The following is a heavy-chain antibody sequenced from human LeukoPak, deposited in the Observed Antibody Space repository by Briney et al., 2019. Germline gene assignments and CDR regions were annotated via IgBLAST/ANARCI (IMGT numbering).Heavy chain of an antibody. CDR2: IYHSGST. D-gene: IGHD1-26*01. Sequence: SETLSLTCTVSGGSISSGGYYWSWIRQPPGKGLEWIGYIYHSGSTYYNPSLKSRVTISVDRSKNQFSLKLSSVTAADTAVYYCARIALRGELRNIGAFDIWGQGTMVTVSS. CDR1: GGSISSGGYY. V-gene: IGHV4-30-2*01. J-gene: IGHJ3*02. CDR3: ARIALRGELRNIGAFDI.